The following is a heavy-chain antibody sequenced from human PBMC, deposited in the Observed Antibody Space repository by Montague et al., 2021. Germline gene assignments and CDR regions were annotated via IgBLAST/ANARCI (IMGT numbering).Heavy chain of an antibody. CDR2: FYYTGST. Sequence: SQTLSLTCSVSGGSITDYYWSWIRQPPGKGLEWIGYFYYTGSTKYNPSLGSRVLISVDTPKKQLSLKLSSVTAADTAVYYCAREKDHMGVFGIWGQGTMVTVSS. D-gene: IGHD1-14*01. J-gene: IGHJ3*02. CDR1: GGSITDYY. V-gene: IGHV4-59*01. CDR3: AREKDHMGVFGI.